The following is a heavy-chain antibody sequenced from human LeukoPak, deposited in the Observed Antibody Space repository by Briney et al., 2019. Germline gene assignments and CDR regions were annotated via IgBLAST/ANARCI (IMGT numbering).Heavy chain of an antibody. J-gene: IGHJ4*02. D-gene: IGHD3-10*01. V-gene: IGHV4-34*01. CDR3: ARGRASYLADY. CDR1: GGSFSGYY. Sequence: SETLSLTCAVYGGSFSGYYWSWIREPPGKGLEWVGEINHSGSTNYNPSLKSRVNISVDTSKNQFPLKLSSVTAADTAVYYCARGRASYLADYWGQGTLVTVSS. CDR2: INHSGST.